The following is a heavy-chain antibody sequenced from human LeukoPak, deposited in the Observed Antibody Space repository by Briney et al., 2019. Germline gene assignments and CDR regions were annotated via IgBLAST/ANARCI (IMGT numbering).Heavy chain of an antibody. CDR3: APTWGPAVPFDY. V-gene: IGHV3-74*01. CDR2: INSDGSST. CDR1: GFTFSSYA. Sequence: GGSVRLSCAASGFTFSSYAMSWVRQAPGKGLVWVSRINSDGSSTSYADSVKGRFTISRDNAKNTLYLQMNSLRAEDTAVYYCAPTWGPAVPFDYWGQGTLVTVSS. D-gene: IGHD2-2*01. J-gene: IGHJ4*02.